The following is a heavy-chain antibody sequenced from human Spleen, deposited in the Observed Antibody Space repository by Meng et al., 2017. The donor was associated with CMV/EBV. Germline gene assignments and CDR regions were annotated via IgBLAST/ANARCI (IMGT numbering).Heavy chain of an antibody. CDR2: ISGYNGHT. J-gene: IGHJ4*02. CDR3: ARDPPGYCSGGSCYGDY. Sequence: YTFSNDGISWVRQAPGQGLEWMGWISGYNGHTNYAQKLQGRVTMTTDTSTSTAYMEVRSLRSDDTAVYYCARDPPGYCSGGSCYGDYWGQGTLVTVSS. V-gene: IGHV1-18*01. CDR1: YTFSNDG. D-gene: IGHD2-15*01.